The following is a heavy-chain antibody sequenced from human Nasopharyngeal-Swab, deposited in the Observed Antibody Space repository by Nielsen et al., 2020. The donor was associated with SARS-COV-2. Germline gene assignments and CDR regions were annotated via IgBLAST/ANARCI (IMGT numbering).Heavy chain of an antibody. Sequence: GGSLRLSCAASGFTFSSYSMNWVRRAPGKGLDWVSSISSSSSYIYYADSVKGRFTISRDNAKNSLYLQMNSLRAEDTAVYYCARDGDYSGWELTDYWGQGTLVTVSS. CDR2: ISSSSSYI. CDR3: ARDGDYSGWELTDY. J-gene: IGHJ4*02. CDR1: GFTFSSYS. D-gene: IGHD1-26*01. V-gene: IGHV3-21*01.